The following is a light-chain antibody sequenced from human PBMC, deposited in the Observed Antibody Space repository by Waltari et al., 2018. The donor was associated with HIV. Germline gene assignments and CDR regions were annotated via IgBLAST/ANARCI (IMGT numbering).Light chain of an antibody. Sequence: SLLTQPPSVSAAPGQTVTIYCSGRSSNIGNNFVSWYQQLPGAAPKLLIYDNNQRPSGIPDRFAGSKSGTSATLGITGLQTGDEADYYCGTWDSSLSGVVFGGGTMLTVL. CDR3: GTWDSSLSGVV. CDR2: DNN. J-gene: IGLJ2*01. CDR1: SSNIGNNF. V-gene: IGLV1-51*01.